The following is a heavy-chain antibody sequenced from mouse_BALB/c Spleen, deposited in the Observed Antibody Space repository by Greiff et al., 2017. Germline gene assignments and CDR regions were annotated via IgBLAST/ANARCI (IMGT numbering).Heavy chain of an antibody. D-gene: IGHD2-14*01. V-gene: IGHV7-3*02. Sequence: DVMLVESGGGLVQPGGSLRLSCATSGFTFTDYYMSWVRQPPGKALEWLGFIRNKANGYTTEYSASVKGRFTISRDNSQSILYLQMNTLRAEDSATYYCARYYYRYDVDWYFDVWGAGTTVTVSS. CDR2: IRNKANGYTT. CDR3: ARYYYRYDVDWYFDV. J-gene: IGHJ1*01. CDR1: GFTFTDYY.